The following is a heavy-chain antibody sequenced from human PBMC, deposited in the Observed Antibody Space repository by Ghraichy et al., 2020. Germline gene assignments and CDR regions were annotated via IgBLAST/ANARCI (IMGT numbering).Heavy chain of an antibody. Sequence: GGSLRLSCAASGFTFSNYYMSWIRQAPGKGLEWISYISSTSSTIYYSDSVKGRFTVSRDNAKNSLYLQMNSLRAEDTAVYYCARGWAYGAYPEYLQYWGRGTLFSVSS. CDR2: ISSTSSTI. CDR3: ARGWAYGAYPEYLQY. J-gene: IGHJ1*01. V-gene: IGHV3-11*01. CDR1: GFTFSNYY. D-gene: IGHD4-17*01.